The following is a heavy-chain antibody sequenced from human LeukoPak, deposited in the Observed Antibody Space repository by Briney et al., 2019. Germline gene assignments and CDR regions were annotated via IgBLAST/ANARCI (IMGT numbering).Heavy chain of an antibody. CDR2: INDSGIT. CDR1: GGSFGGYY. V-gene: IGHV4-34*01. Sequence: SETLSLTCAVYGGSFGGYYWSWIRQPPGKGLEWIGEINDSGITNYIPSLKRRVTISVDTSKNQFSLKLSSVSAADTAVYYCARASAYSSSSGVDCWGQGTLVTVSS. D-gene: IGHD6-6*01. CDR3: ARASAYSSSSGVDC. J-gene: IGHJ4*02.